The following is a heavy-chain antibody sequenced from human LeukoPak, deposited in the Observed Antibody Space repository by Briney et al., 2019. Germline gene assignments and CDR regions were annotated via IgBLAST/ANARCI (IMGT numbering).Heavy chain of an antibody. CDR2: INSDGSST. V-gene: IGHV3-74*01. CDR1: GFTFSSYW. CDR3: ARGPLVTYYFDY. Sequence: GGSMRLSCAASGFTFSSYWMHWVRQAPGKGLVWVSRINSDGSSTSYADSVKGRFTISRDNAKNTLYLQMNSLRAEDTAVYYCARGPLVTYYFDYWGQGTLVTVSS. J-gene: IGHJ4*02.